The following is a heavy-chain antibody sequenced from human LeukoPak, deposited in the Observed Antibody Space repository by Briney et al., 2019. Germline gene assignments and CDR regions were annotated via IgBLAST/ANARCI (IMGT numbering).Heavy chain of an antibody. D-gene: IGHD3-10*01. V-gene: IGHV1-3*01. Sequence: ASVKVACKASGYTYTSYALHWVRQTPGQTREWLGWINARNRNTNYSQKFPGRVTITRDTSASTAYMERSSLRSEDTAVYYCARGGYYGSGSYRPTGGTRYYGMDVWGKGTTVTVSS. J-gene: IGHJ6*04. CDR3: ARGGYYGSGSYRPTGGTRYYGMDV. CDR2: INARNRNT. CDR1: GYTYTSYA.